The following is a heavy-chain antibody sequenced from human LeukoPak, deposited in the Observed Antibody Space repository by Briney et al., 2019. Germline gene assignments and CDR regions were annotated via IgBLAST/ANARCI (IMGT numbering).Heavy chain of an antibody. J-gene: IGHJ4*02. D-gene: IGHD2-15*01. CDR1: GIIFSNHV. V-gene: IGHV3-33*06. CDR3: VNSGGVSRGGFLIDA. Sequence: GKSLRLSCAASGIIFSNHVMHWVRQAPGKGLEWVGVSWYDGRGQFYADSGKGRFSISRDNSKNVVFLQRDCLRAKDPSLYYCVNSGGVSRGGFLIDAWGQGTLVIVSS. CDR2: SWYDGRGQ.